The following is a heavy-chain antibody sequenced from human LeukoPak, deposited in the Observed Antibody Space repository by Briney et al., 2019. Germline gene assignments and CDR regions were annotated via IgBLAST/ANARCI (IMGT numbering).Heavy chain of an antibody. D-gene: IGHD2-15*01. CDR3: AKILGYCSGGSCLFDY. J-gene: IGHJ4*02. V-gene: IGHV3-30*18. CDR2: ISYDGSNK. CDR1: GFTFSSYG. Sequence: PGGSLRLSCAASGFTFSSYGMHWVRHAPGKGLEWVAVISYDGSNKYYADSVKGRFTISRDNSKNTLYLQMNSLRAEDTAVYYCAKILGYCSGGSCLFDYWGQGTLVTVSS.